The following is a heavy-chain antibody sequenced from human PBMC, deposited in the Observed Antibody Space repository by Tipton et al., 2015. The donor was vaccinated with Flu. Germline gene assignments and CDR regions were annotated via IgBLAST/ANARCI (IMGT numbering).Heavy chain of an antibody. D-gene: IGHD4-11*01. V-gene: IGHV4-38-2*01. Sequence: TLSLTCAVSGYSISSGYYWGWIRQPPGKGLEWIGSIYHSGNTYYNPSLKSRVTISVDTSKNQFSLNLSSVTAADTAVYYCARGMRDSNLYYYCGMDVWGQGPTVPVSS. J-gene: IGHJ6*02. CDR3: ARGMRDSNLYYYCGMDV. CDR2: IYHSGNT. CDR1: GYSISSGYY.